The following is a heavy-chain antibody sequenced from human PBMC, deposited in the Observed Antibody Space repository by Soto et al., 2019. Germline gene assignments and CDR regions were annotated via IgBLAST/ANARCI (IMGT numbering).Heavy chain of an antibody. J-gene: IGHJ4*02. CDR1: GFTFSNAW. CDR3: TTGITMVRGVIIKGFDY. V-gene: IGHV3-15*01. Sequence: GGPLRLSYAASGFTFSNAWMRWVRQAPGKGLEWVGRIKSKTDGGTTDYAAPVKGRFTISRDDSKNTLYLQMNSLKTEDTAVYYCTTGITMVRGVIIKGFDYWGQGTLVTVSS. D-gene: IGHD3-10*01. CDR2: IKSKTDGGTT.